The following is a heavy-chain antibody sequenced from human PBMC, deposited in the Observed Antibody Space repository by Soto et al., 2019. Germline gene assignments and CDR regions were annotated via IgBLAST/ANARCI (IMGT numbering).Heavy chain of an antibody. CDR2: IYYSGTT. CDR3: ARDSSMAKGTGNFDY. CDR1: GGPISSDSYY. D-gene: IGHD3-10*01. Sequence: QVQLQESGPGLVKPSQTLSLTCTVSGGPISSDSYYWSWIRQHPGKGLEWIGYIYYSGTTYDSPSLSSRVTISVDTSKNQFSLKLSSVTAADTAVYYCARDSSMAKGTGNFDYWGQGTLVTVSS. V-gene: IGHV4-31*03. J-gene: IGHJ4*02.